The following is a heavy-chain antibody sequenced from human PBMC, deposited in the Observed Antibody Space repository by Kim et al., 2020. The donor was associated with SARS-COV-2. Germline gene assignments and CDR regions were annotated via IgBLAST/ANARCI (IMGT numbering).Heavy chain of an antibody. CDR2: ISWNSGSI. Sequence: GGSLRLSCAASGFTFDDYAMHWVRQAPGKGLEWVSGISWNSGSIGYADSVKGRFTISRDNAKNSLYLQMNSLRAEDTALYYCAKDAYGSGSYYLGNGMDVWGQGTTVTVSS. V-gene: IGHV3-9*01. CDR1: GFTFDDYA. D-gene: IGHD3-10*01. J-gene: IGHJ6*02. CDR3: AKDAYGSGSYYLGNGMDV.